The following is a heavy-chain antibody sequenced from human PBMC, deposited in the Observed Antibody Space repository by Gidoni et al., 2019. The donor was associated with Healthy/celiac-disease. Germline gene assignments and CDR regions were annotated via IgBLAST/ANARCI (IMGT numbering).Heavy chain of an antibody. CDR3: ARDVYSSSSRVGFFRWFDP. J-gene: IGHJ5*02. D-gene: IGHD6-6*01. Sequence: QVQLQESGPGLVKPSQTLSLTCTVPGGSIRSGSYYWRWIRQPAGKGLEWIGRIYTSGSTNYNPSLKSRVTISVDTSKNQFSLKLSSVTAADTAVYYCARDVYSSSSRVGFFRWFDPWGQGTLVTVSS. CDR2: IYTSGST. CDR1: GGSIRSGSYY. V-gene: IGHV4-61*02.